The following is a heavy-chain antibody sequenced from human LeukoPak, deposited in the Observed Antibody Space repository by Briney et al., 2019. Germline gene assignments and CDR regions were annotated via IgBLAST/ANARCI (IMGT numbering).Heavy chain of an antibody. CDR3: ARDGYFGSDSVTGAGALGDYYMDV. CDR1: GFTFSSYW. CDR2: MNHDGSEK. Sequence: PGRSLRLSCAASGFTFSSYWMNWVRQAPGKGLEWVANMNHDGSEKYQIDSVKGRFTISRDNAKNSLYLQMNSLRAEDTALYYCARDGYFGSDSVTGAGALGDYYMDVWGKGTTVTVSS. J-gene: IGHJ6*03. D-gene: IGHD3-9*01. V-gene: IGHV3-7*01.